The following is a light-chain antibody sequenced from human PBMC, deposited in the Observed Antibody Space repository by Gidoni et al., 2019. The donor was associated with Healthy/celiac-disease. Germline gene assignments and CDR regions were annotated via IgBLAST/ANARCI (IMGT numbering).Light chain of an antibody. V-gene: IGKV1-33*01. CDR2: DAS. CDR1: QDIRKY. J-gene: IGKJ4*01. Sequence: DIQMTQSPSSLSASVGVRVTITCQASQDIRKYLNWYQQKPGKAPNLLIYDASNLETGVPSRFGGSGSGTDFPFTISSLHPEDIGTYYCQQYDSLPPNFGGGTKVEIK. CDR3: QQYDSLPPN.